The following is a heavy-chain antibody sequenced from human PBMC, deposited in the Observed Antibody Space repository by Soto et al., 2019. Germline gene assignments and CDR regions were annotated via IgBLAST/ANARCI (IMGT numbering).Heavy chain of an antibody. CDR3: ARGVERSGGSCVLDF. J-gene: IGHJ4*02. Sequence: GGSLRLSCAASGFSFSTYTMNWVRQAPGKGLEWVSDISGGSNYIYSADSVKGRFTISRDNAKNSLYLQMNSLRAEDTAVYYCARGVERSGGSCVLDFWGPGT. CDR2: ISGGSNYI. V-gene: IGHV3-21*01. D-gene: IGHD2-15*01. CDR1: GFSFSTYT.